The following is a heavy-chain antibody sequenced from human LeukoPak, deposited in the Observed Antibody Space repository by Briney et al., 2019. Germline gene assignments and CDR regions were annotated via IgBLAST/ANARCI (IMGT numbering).Heavy chain of an antibody. V-gene: IGHV3-48*03. CDR3: ASALGYSNYGNYYYYYMDV. CDR1: GFTFSSYE. D-gene: IGHD4-11*01. CDR2: ISSSGSTI. Sequence: GGSLRLSCAASGFTFSSYEMNWVRQAPGKGLEWVSYISSSGSTIYYADSVKGRLTTSRDNAKNSLYLQMNSLRAEDTAVYYCASALGYSNYGNYYYYYMDVWGKGTTVTISS. J-gene: IGHJ6*03.